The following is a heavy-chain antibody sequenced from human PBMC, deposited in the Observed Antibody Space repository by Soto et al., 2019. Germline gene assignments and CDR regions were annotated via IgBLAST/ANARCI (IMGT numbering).Heavy chain of an antibody. CDR1: GGSFSTYY. V-gene: IGHV4-34*01. Sequence: QVQLQQWGAGLLKPSETLSLTCTVYGGSFSTYYWSWIRQPPGKGLEWIGEINHSGNTNYNPSLMGRVTMSFDPSKNQFSLKLSSVTAADTAVYYCTGPYPYYFDSWGQGTLVTVSS. CDR3: TGPYPYYFDS. CDR2: INHSGNT. J-gene: IGHJ4*02.